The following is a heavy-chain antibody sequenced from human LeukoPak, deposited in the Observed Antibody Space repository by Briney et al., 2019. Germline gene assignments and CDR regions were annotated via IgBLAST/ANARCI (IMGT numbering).Heavy chain of an antibody. CDR1: EFTFSSYG. J-gene: IGHJ5*02. Sequence: PGRSLRLSCAASEFTFSSYGMHWVRQAPGKGLEWVAVIWYDGSNKYYGDSVKGRFTISRDNSKSTLYLQMNSLRLEDTAVYYCASGSPNWLDPWGQGTLVTVSS. CDR3: ASGSPNWLDP. D-gene: IGHD3-10*01. V-gene: IGHV3-33*01. CDR2: IWYDGSNK.